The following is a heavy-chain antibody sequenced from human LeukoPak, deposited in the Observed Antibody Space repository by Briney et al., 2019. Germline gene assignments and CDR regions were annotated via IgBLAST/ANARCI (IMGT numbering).Heavy chain of an antibody. Sequence: SETLSLTCTVSGGSISSYYWSWIRQPAGKGLEWIGRICTSGSTNYNPSLKSRVTMSVDTSKNQFSLKLSSVTAADTAVYYCARDQYCSSTSCSAYYYYGMDVWGQGTTVTVSS. D-gene: IGHD2-2*01. V-gene: IGHV4-4*07. CDR1: GGSISSYY. CDR2: ICTSGST. J-gene: IGHJ6*02. CDR3: ARDQYCSSTSCSAYYYYGMDV.